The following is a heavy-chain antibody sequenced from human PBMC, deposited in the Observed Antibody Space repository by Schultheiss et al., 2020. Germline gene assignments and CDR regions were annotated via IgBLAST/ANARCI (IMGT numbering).Heavy chain of an antibody. V-gene: IGHV4-39*07. CDR2: IYYSGST. Sequence: SETLSLTCTVSGGSISSSSYYWGWIRQPPGKGLEWIGYIYYSGSTNYNPSLKSRVTISVDTSKNQFSLKLSSVTAADTAVYYCARDSPKARYYYMDVWGKGTTVTVSS. J-gene: IGHJ6*03. CDR1: GGSISSSSYY. CDR3: ARDSPKARYYYMDV.